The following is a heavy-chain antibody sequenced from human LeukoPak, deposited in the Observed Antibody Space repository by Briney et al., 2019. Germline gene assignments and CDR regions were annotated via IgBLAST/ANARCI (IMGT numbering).Heavy chain of an antibody. CDR2: IYSGGNT. V-gene: IGHV3-53*01. CDR1: GFSVSNTY. D-gene: IGHD2-21*02. Sequence: PGGSLRLSCAASGFSVSNTYMSWVRQAPGKGLEWVSIIYSGGNTYYADSVKGRSTISRDNSKNTLYLQMNRLRPEDTAVYYCARGTVTAPDYWGQGTLVTVSS. J-gene: IGHJ4*02. CDR3: ARGTVTAPDY.